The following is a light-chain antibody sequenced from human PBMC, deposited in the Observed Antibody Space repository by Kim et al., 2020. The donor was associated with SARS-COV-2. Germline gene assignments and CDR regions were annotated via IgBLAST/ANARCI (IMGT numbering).Light chain of an antibody. J-gene: IGKJ1*01. CDR1: QVINNY. CDR3: QKYDSAPWT. CDR2: GSS. Sequence: AAVGDRGTITCRSSQVINNYLAWYQQRPGKAPTVLIYGSSTLNSGVPSRFSGSGSGTDFTLNIRSLQPEDVGTYYCQKYDSAPWTFGHGTKVEVK. V-gene: IGKV1-27*01.